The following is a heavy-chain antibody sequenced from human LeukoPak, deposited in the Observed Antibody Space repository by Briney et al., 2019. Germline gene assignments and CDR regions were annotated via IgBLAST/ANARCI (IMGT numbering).Heavy chain of an antibody. D-gene: IGHD3-22*01. CDR3: ARVYYGSSGLLPYWFDP. CDR1: GGSISSSSYY. V-gene: IGHV4-39*01. J-gene: IGHJ5*02. Sequence: PSETLSLTCTVSGGSISSSSYYWGWIRQPPGKGLEWIGSIYYSGSTYYNPSLKSRVTISVDTSKNQFSLKLSSVTAADTAVYYCARVYYGSSGLLPYWFDPWGQGTLVTVSS. CDR2: IYYSGST.